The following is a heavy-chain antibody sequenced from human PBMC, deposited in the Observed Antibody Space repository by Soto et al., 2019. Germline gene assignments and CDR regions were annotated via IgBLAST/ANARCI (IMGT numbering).Heavy chain of an antibody. D-gene: IGHD3-3*01. CDR1: GFTFSSYA. Sequence: EVQLLESGGGLVQPGGSLRLSCAASGFTFSSYAMSWVRQAPGKGLEWFSAISGSGGSTYYADSVKGRFTISRDNSKTTLYLQMNSLSAEDTAVYYCAIDITIFGVPPPNDWFDPRGQGTLVTVS. V-gene: IGHV3-23*01. CDR3: AIDITIFGVPPPNDWFDP. CDR2: ISGSGGST. J-gene: IGHJ5*02.